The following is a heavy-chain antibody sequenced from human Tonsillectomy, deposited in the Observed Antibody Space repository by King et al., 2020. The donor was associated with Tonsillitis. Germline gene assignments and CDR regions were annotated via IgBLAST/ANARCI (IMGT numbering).Heavy chain of an antibody. Sequence: VQLQQSGPGLVKPSQTLSLTCAISGDSVSSNSAGWNWIRQSPSRGLEWLGRTYYRSKWYNDYAVSVKSRITINPETSKNQFSLQLNSVTPEDAAVYYCAWGGLVRGAIGWFDPWGQGTLVTVSS. V-gene: IGHV6-1*01. CDR2: TYYRSKWYN. CDR3: AWGGLVRGAIGWFDP. J-gene: IGHJ5*02. CDR1: GDSVSSNSAG. D-gene: IGHD3-10*01.